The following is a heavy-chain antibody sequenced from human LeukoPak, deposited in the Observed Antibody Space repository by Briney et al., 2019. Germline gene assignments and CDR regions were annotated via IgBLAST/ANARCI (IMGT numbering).Heavy chain of an antibody. J-gene: IGHJ6*03. CDR2: VYYTGGT. Sequence: SETLSLTCTVSGGSISSYYWSWVRQPPGKGLEWIGFVYYTGGTNYSPSLKSRVTVSVDTSKNQFSLKLSSVTAADTAVYYCARVSYYDSSGYALGYYYYMDVWGKGTTVTISS. V-gene: IGHV4-59*12. CDR1: GGSISSYY. D-gene: IGHD3-22*01. CDR3: ARVSYYDSSGYALGYYYYMDV.